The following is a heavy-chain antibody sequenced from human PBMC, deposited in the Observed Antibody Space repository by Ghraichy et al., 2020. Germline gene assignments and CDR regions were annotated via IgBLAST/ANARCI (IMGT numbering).Heavy chain of an antibody. CDR3: ARGRGDDYGHLVDY. CDR1: GGTFSSYA. V-gene: IGHV1-69*13. D-gene: IGHD4-17*01. CDR2: IIPIFGTA. J-gene: IGHJ4*02. Sequence: SVKVSCKASGGTFSSYAISWVRQAPGQGLEWMGGIIPIFGTANYAQKFQGRVTITADESTSTAYMELSSLRSEDTAVYYCARGRGDDYGHLVDYWGQGTLVTVSS.